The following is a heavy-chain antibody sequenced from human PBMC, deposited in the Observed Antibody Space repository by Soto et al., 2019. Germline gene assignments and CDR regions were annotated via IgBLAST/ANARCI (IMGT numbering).Heavy chain of an antibody. V-gene: IGHV3-73*01. D-gene: IGHD1-7*01. CDR2: IRSKANSYAT. Sequence: GGSLRLSCAAFGFTFSGSAMHWVRQASGKGLEWVGRIRSKANSYATAYAASVKGRFTISRDDSKNTAYLQMNSLKTEDTAVYYCTRLGRTGTTYYYYGMDVWGQGTTVTVSS. CDR1: GFTFSGSA. J-gene: IGHJ6*02. CDR3: TRLGRTGTTYYYYGMDV.